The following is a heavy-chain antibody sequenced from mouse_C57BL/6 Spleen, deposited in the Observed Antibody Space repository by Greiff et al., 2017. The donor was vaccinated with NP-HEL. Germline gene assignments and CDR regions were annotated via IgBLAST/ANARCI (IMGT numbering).Heavy chain of an antibody. CDR2: IHPNSGST. CDR3: ALWLRTGFDY. CDR1: GYTFTSYW. J-gene: IGHJ2*01. V-gene: IGHV1-64*01. D-gene: IGHD2-2*01. Sequence: VQLQQSGAELVKPGASVKLSCKASGYTFTSYWMHWVKQRPGQGLEWIGMIHPNSGSTNYNEKFKSKATLTVDKSSSTAYMQLSSLTSEDSAVYYCALWLRTGFDYWGQGTTLTVSS.